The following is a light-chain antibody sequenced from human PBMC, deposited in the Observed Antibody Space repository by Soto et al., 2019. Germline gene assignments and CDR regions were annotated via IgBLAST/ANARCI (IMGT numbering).Light chain of an antibody. CDR1: SSDIGAYNY. CDR3: SSYTSSSTWV. CDR2: DVS. Sequence: QSVLTQPASVSGSPGQSITISCTGTSSDIGAYNYVSWHQQHPGKAPKLMIYDVSYRPPGVSDRFSGSKSGNTASLTISGLQAEDEADYYCSSYTSSSTWVFGGGTQLTVL. J-gene: IGLJ7*01. V-gene: IGLV2-14*03.